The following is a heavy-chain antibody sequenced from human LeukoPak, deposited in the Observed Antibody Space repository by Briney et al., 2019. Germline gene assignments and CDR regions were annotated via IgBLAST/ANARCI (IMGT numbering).Heavy chain of an antibody. Sequence: GGSLRLSCAASGFTFSSYGMSWVRQAPELGLEWVSCVNENGETTYYADSVKGRFTISRDISKNTLYLQMNSLRAEDTAVYYCARDAFGVDKSPFWGQGTLVTVSS. CDR2: VNENGETT. J-gene: IGHJ4*02. D-gene: IGHD3-3*01. V-gene: IGHV3-23*01. CDR1: GFTFSSYG. CDR3: ARDAFGVDKSPF.